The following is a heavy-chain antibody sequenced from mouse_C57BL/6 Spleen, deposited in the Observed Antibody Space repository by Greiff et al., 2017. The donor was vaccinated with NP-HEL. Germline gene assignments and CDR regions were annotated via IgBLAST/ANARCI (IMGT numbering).Heavy chain of an antibody. J-gene: IGHJ1*03. Sequence: VQLQQSGPELVKPGASVKISCKASGYAFSSSWMNWVKQRPGKGLEWIGRIYPGDGDTNYNGKFKGKATLTADKSSSTAYMQLSSLTSEDSAVYFCARDYGSSYWYLDDWGTGTTVTVSS. CDR3: ARDYGSSYWYLDD. D-gene: IGHD1-1*01. CDR2: IYPGDGDT. CDR1: GYAFSSSW. V-gene: IGHV1-82*01.